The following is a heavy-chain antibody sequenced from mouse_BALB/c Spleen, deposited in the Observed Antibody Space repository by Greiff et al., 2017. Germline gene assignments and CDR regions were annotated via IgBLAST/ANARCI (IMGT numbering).Heavy chain of an antibody. V-gene: IGHV1-9*01. Sequence: QVQLQQSGAELMKPGASVKISCKATGYTFSSYWIEWVKQRPGHGLEWIGEILPGSGSTNYNEKFKGKATFTADTSSNTAYMQLSSLTSEDSAVYYCARIRRGYAMDYWGQGTSVTVSS. CDR1: GYTFSSYW. J-gene: IGHJ4*01. CDR2: ILPGSGST. CDR3: ARIRRGYAMDY.